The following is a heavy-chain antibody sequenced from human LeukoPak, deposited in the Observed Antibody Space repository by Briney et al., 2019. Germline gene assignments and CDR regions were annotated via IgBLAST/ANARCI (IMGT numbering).Heavy chain of an antibody. Sequence: GESLQTSCKASGYSFTSYWIGWVRQMPGKGLEWMGIIYPGDSDIRYSPSFEGQVSISADTSMNTAYLHWSSLKASDTAMYFCVKPAGTGRWFDPWGQGTLVTVSS. CDR1: GYSFTSYW. CDR2: IYPGDSDI. D-gene: IGHD2-8*02. J-gene: IGHJ5*02. CDR3: VKPAGTGRWFDP. V-gene: IGHV5-51*01.